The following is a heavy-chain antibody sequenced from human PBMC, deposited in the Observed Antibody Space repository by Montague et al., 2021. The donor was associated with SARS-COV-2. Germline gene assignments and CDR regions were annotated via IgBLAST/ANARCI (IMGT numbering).Heavy chain of an antibody. D-gene: IGHD3-9*01. CDR2: IYYSGST. Sequence: SETLSLTCTVSGGSISSYYWCWIRQPPGKGLEWIGYIYYSGSTNXNPSLKSRVTISVDTSKNQFSLKLSSVTAADTAVDYCARDSRTDFDWLFPDSGSYYYYMDVWGKGTTVTVSS. J-gene: IGHJ6*03. CDR3: ARDSRTDFDWLFPDSGSYYYYMDV. V-gene: IGHV4-59*01. CDR1: GGSISSYY.